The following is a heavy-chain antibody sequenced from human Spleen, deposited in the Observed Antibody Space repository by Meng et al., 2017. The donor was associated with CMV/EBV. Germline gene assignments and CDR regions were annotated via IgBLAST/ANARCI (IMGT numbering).Heavy chain of an antibody. J-gene: IGHJ5*02. Sequence: QAQVQQWGAGLLKPSETMSLTCAVYGGSFSGYYWCWIRQPPGKGLEWIGEINHSGSTNYNPSLKSRVTISVDTSKNQFSLKLSSVTAADTAVYYCARGGYSGYYRWGQGTLVTVSS. V-gene: IGHV4-34*01. CDR3: ARGGYSGYYR. CDR1: GGSFSGYY. CDR2: INHSGST. D-gene: IGHD5-12*01.